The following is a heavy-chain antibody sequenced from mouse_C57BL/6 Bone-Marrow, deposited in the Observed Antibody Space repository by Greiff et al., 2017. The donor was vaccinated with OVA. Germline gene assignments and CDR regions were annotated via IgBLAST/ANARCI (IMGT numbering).Heavy chain of an antibody. CDR3: ARDRNWYFGG. V-gene: IGHV3-6*01. Sequence: VQLKESGPGLVKPSQSLSLTCSVTGYSITSGYYWNWIRQLPGNKLEWMGYISYDGSTNYNPSFKNRISITPDTSKNQFFLKLNSVTTEDTATYYCARDRNWYFGGWGKGTTLTVAS. D-gene: IGHD4-1*01. CDR1: GYSITSGYY. CDR2: ISYDGST. J-gene: IGHJ2*01.